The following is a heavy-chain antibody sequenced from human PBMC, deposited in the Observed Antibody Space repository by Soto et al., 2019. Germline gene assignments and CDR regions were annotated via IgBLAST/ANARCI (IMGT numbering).Heavy chain of an antibody. CDR1: GFTFSSYW. V-gene: IGHV3-7*01. J-gene: IGHJ6*03. CDR2: IKQDGSEK. D-gene: IGHD2-15*01. CDR3: ARDPLLQFRSYYYMDV. Sequence: PGGSLRLSCAASGFTFSSYWMSWVRQAPGKGLEWVANIKQDGSEKYYVDSVKGRFTISRDNAKNSLYLQMNSLRAEDTAVYYCARDPLLQFRSYYYMDVWGKGTTVAVSS.